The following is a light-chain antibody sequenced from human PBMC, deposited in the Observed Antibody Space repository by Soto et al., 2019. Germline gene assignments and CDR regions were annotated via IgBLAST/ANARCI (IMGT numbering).Light chain of an antibody. CDR3: HQAYSTPWT. J-gene: IGKJ1*01. V-gene: IGKV1-39*01. CDR1: RSISSS. Sequence: IQITQSPPSRSASVGDTVTITCRASRSISSSLNWYQQKPGKAPKLLIYTASNLESGVPSRFSGSGFGTEFTLTISSLQPEDFATYHCHQAYSTPWTFGQGTKVDIK. CDR2: TAS.